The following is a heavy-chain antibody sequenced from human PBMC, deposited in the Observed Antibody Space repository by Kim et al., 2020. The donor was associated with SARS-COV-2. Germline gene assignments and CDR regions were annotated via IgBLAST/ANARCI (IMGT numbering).Heavy chain of an antibody. J-gene: IGHJ6*02. Sequence: SVKVSCKASGGTFSSYAISWVRQAPGQGLEWMGGIIPIFGTANYAQKFQGRVTITADESTSTAYMELSSLRSEDTAVYYCAEEHIVEARFLGYYGMDVWGQGTTVTVSS. CDR1: GGTFSSYA. D-gene: IGHD2-21*01. CDR2: IIPIFGTA. V-gene: IGHV1-69*13. CDR3: AEEHIVEARFLGYYGMDV.